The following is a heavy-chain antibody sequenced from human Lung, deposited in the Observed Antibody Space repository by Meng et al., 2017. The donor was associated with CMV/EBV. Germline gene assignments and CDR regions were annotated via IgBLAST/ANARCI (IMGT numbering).Heavy chain of an antibody. D-gene: IGHD3-10*01. Sequence: GEXXKISCAASGFTFSSHWMCWVRQAPGKGLEWVANIKADGSEKYYVDSVKGRFTVSRDNAKNSLYLQMNSLRAEDTAVYYCACNSGDCWGQGPLVTVSS. CDR1: GFTFSSHW. V-gene: IGHV3-7*01. CDR3: ACNSGDC. CDR2: IKADGSEK. J-gene: IGHJ4*02.